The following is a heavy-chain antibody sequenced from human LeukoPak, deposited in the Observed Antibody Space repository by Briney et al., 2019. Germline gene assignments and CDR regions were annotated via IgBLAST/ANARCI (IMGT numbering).Heavy chain of an antibody. J-gene: IGHJ5*02. CDR2: IIPIFGTA. CDR3: ARARRDQYSSSWYDWFDP. V-gene: IGHV1-69*13. D-gene: IGHD6-13*01. CDR1: GGTFSSYA. Sequence: SVKVSCKASGGTFSSYAISWVRQAPGQGLEWMGGIIPIFGTANYAQKFQGRVTITADESTSTAYMELSSLRSEDTAVYYCARARRDQYSSSWYDWFDPWGQGTLVTVSS.